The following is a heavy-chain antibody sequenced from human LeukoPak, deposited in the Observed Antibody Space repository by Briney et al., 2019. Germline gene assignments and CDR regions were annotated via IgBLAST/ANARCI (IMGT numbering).Heavy chain of an antibody. J-gene: IGHJ4*02. CDR3: ARDGLPGYYGSGSYFSDY. CDR2: IKQDGSEK. D-gene: IGHD3-10*01. CDR1: GFTFSSYR. Sequence: GGSLRLSCAASGFTFSSYRMNWVRQAPGKGLEWVANIKQDGSEKYYVDSVKGRFTISRDNAKNSLYLQMNSLRAADTAVYYCARDGLPGYYGSGSYFSDYWGQGTLVTVSS. V-gene: IGHV3-7*03.